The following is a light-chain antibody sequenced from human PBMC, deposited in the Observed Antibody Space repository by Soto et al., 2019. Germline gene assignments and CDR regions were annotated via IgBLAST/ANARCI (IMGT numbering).Light chain of an antibody. Sequence: QSVLTQPASVSGSPGQSITISCTGTSSDIGAYNYVSWYQQYPGRAPKLMIYEVNNRPSGVSNRFSGSKSGNTASLTISGLQAEDEADYYCCSYTGSSNYVFGTGTKVTVL. V-gene: IGLV2-14*01. CDR2: EVN. CDR3: CSYTGSSNYV. J-gene: IGLJ1*01. CDR1: SSDIGAYNY.